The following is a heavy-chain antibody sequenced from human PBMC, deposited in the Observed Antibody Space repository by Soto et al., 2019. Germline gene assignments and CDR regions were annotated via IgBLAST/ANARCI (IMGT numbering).Heavy chain of an antibody. J-gene: IGHJ1*01. D-gene: IGHD6-13*01. CDR1: GYIFSNYG. V-gene: IGHV1-18*01. CDR3: ARGGSSWSAEYYQH. CDR2: ISGYNGNT. Sequence: QVLLVQSGAEVKKPGASVKVSCKASGYIFSNYGISWVRQAPGQGPEWMGWISGYNGNTKYAQTLQGRVSMTTDTSTSTAYMEVRSLRSDDTAVYYCARGGSSWSAEYYQHWGQGTLVIVSS.